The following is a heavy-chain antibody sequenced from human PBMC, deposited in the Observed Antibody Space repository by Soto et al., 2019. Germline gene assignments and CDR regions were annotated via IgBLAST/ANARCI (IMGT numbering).Heavy chain of an antibody. D-gene: IGHD3-22*01. Sequence: GGSLRLSCAASGFTFSSYGMHWFRQAPGKGLEWVAVISYDGSNKYYADSVKGRFTISRDNSKNTLYLQMNSLRAEDTAVYYCAKLGAGSSGYGGQRYWGQGTLVTVS. CDR2: ISYDGSNK. CDR1: GFTFSSYG. CDR3: AKLGAGSSGYGGQRY. J-gene: IGHJ4*02. V-gene: IGHV3-30*18.